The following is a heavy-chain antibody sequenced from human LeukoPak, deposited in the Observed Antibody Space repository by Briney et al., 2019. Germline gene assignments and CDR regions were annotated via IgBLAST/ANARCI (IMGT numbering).Heavy chain of an antibody. V-gene: IGHV3-48*03. J-gene: IGHJ5*02. Sequence: GGSLRLSCAASGFTFSSYEMNWVRQARGKGVVWVSYISGSGNTRYYADSVKGRFTISRDNAKNSLYLEMNSLRVEDTAVYYCARDRSGWYRWFDPWGQGTLVTVSS. CDR1: GFTFSSYE. CDR2: ISGSGNTR. D-gene: IGHD6-19*01. CDR3: ARDRSGWYRWFDP.